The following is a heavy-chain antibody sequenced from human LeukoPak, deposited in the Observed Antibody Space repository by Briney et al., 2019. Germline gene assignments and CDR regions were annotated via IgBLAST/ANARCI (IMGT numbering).Heavy chain of an antibody. D-gene: IGHD6-19*01. V-gene: IGHV3-21*01. CDR2: ISSSSSYI. J-gene: IGHJ6*03. Sequence: GGTLRLSCAASGFNFITSGMTWVRQAPGKGLEWVSSISSSSSYIYYADSVKGRFTISRDNAKNSLYLQMNSLRAEDTAVYYCAREDSSGWTDYYYYMDVWGKGTTVTVSS. CDR3: AREDSSGWTDYYYYMDV. CDR1: GFNFITSG.